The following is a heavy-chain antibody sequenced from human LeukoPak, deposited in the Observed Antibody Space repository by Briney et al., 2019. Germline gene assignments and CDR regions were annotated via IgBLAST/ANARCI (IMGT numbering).Heavy chain of an antibody. Sequence: PSETLSLTCGVSGYSISGGYYWGWIRQSPGKGLEWIATIFHTGSIYHNPSLKSRVILSVDTSKNRFSLILTSVTAADTAVYYCVRMGVSYYYDSSTYYPVAFDVWGQGTMVTVSS. CDR3: VRMGVSYYYDSSTYYPVAFDV. V-gene: IGHV4-38-2*01. D-gene: IGHD3-22*01. J-gene: IGHJ3*01. CDR1: GYSISGGYY. CDR2: IFHTGSI.